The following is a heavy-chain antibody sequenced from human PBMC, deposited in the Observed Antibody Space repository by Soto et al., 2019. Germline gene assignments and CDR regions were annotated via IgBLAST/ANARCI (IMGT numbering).Heavy chain of an antibody. CDR2: IIPIFGTA. D-gene: IGHD4-4*01. CDR3: ARATALTVVPHRFDY. V-gene: IGHV1-69*12. CDR1: GGTFSSYA. Sequence: QVQLVQSGAEVKKPGSSVKVSCKASGGTFSSYAISWVRQAPGQGLEWMGGIIPIFGTANYAQKFQGRVTITAVESTSTAYMQLRSLRPEDTAVYYSARATALTVVPHRFDYWGQGTLVTVSS. J-gene: IGHJ4*02.